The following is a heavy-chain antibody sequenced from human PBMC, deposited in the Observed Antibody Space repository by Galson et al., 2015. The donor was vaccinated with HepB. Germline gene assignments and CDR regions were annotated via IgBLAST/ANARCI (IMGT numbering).Heavy chain of an antibody. J-gene: IGHJ6*03. CDR2: TRKKANDYTT. D-gene: IGHD2-15*01. CDR1: GFTFSDHY. V-gene: IGHV3-72*01. CDR3: ARVGLGCGGGRCYNQAGYYMDA. Sequence: SLRLSCAISGFTFSDHYMDWVRQAPGKGLEWVARTRKKANDYTTEYAASAKGRFTISRDESKNLLYLQMNSLKTEDTAVYYCARVGLGCGGGRCYNQAGYYMDAWGKGTTVIVSS.